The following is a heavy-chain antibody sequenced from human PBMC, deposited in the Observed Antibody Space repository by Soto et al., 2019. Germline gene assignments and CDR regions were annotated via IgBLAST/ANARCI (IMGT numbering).Heavy chain of an antibody. V-gene: IGHV4-39*01. D-gene: IGHD3-9*01. CDR3: ARPAYYDILTGFGI. Sequence: SETLSLTCTVSGGSISSSSYYWGWIRQPPGKGLEWIGSIYYSGSTYYNPSLKSRVTISVDTSKNQFSLKLSSVTAADTAVYYCARPAYYDILTGFGIWGQGTMVTVSS. CDR1: GGSISSSSYY. J-gene: IGHJ3*02. CDR2: IYYSGST.